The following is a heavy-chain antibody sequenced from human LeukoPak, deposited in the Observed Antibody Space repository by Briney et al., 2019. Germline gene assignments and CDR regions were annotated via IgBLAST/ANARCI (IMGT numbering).Heavy chain of an antibody. CDR1: GYTLTGYY. J-gene: IGHJ4*02. CDR3: ARDTFLYCSSTSCFHFDY. D-gene: IGHD2-2*01. CDR2: INPNSGGT. V-gene: IGHV1-2*02. Sequence: GASVKVSCKASGYTLTGYYMHWVRQAPGEGLEWMGWINPNSGGTNYAQKLQGRVTMTTDTSTSTAYMELRSLRSDDTAVYYCARDTFLYCSSTSCFHFDYWGQGTLVTVSS.